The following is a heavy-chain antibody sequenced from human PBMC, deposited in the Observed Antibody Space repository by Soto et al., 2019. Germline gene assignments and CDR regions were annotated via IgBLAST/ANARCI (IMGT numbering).Heavy chain of an antibody. CDR3: AKDNGGWGIFDY. V-gene: IGHV3-23*01. CDR1: GFTFSSYA. D-gene: IGHD3-16*01. J-gene: IGHJ4*02. CDR2: ISGSGGST. Sequence: EVQLLESGGGLVQPGGSLRLSCAASGFTFSSYAMSWVRQAPGKGLEWVSAISGSGGSTYYADSVKGRFTIPRDNSKNTLYLQMNSLRAEDTAVYYCAKDNGGWGIFDYWGQGTLDTVSS.